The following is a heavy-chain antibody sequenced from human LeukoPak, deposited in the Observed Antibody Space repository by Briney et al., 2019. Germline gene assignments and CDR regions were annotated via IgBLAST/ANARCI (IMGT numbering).Heavy chain of an antibody. CDR1: GYTLTELS. CDR3: ATFAWFGEPSQVDY. CDR2: FDPEDGET. Sequence: ASVKVSCKVSGYTLTELSMHWVRQAPGKGLEWMGGFDPEDGETIYAQKFQGRVTMTEDTSTDTAYMELSSLRSEDTAVYYCATFAWFGEPSQVDYWGQGTLVTVSS. V-gene: IGHV1-24*01. J-gene: IGHJ4*02. D-gene: IGHD3-10*01.